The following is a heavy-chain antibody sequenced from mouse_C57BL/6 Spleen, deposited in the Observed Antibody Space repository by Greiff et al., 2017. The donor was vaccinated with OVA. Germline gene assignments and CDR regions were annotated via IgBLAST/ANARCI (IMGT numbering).Heavy chain of an antibody. J-gene: IGHJ1*03. CDR1: GFTFSDYG. CDR2: ISSGSSTI. CDR3: ARRHYGSSYGYFDV. D-gene: IGHD1-1*01. V-gene: IGHV5-17*01. Sequence: EVMLVESGGGLVKPGGSLKLSCAASGFTFSDYGMHWVRQAPEKGLEWVAYISSGSSTIYYADTVKGRFTLSRDNATNTLYLQMTSLGSEDTSMYYSARRHYGSSYGYFDVWGTGTTVTVSA.